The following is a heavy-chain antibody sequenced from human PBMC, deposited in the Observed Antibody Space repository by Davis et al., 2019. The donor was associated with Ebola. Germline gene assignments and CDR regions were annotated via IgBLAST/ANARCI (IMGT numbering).Heavy chain of an antibody. D-gene: IGHD6-6*01. CDR3: AREAPFRSSYYFDY. J-gene: IGHJ4*02. CDR1: GYTFTSYD. Sequence: ASVKVSCKASGYTFTSYDINWVRQATGQGLEWMGWMNPNSGNTGYAQKFQGRVTMTRNTSISTAYMELSSLRSEDTAVYYCAREAPFRSSYYFDYWGQGTLVTVSS. CDR2: MNPNSGNT. V-gene: IGHV1-8*01.